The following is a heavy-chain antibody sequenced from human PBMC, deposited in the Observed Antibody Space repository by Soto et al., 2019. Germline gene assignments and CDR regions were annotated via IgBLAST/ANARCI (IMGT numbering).Heavy chain of an antibody. V-gene: IGHV4-39*01. CDR2: IYYSGST. Sequence: QLQLQESGPGLVKPSETLSLTCTVSGGSISSSSYYWGWIRQPPGKGLEWIGSIYYSGSTYYNPSLKSRVTISVDTSKNQFSLKLSSVTAADTAVYYCARHVWGLGYCSGGSCFSDYWGQGTLVTVSS. CDR1: GGSISSSSYY. CDR3: ARHVWGLGYCSGGSCFSDY. J-gene: IGHJ4*02. D-gene: IGHD2-15*01.